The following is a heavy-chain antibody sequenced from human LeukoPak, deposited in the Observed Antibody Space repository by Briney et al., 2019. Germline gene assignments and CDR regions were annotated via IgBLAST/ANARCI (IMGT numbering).Heavy chain of an antibody. CDR3: AKKFVVVPDPNDY. Sequence: PGGSLRLSCAASGFTFSSYGMHWVRQAPGKGLEWVAFIRYDGSNKYYADSVKGRFTISRDNSKNTLYLQMNSLRAEDTAVYYCAKKFVVVPDPNDYWGQGTLVTVSS. J-gene: IGHJ4*02. V-gene: IGHV3-30*02. D-gene: IGHD2-2*01. CDR2: IRYDGSNK. CDR1: GFTFSSYG.